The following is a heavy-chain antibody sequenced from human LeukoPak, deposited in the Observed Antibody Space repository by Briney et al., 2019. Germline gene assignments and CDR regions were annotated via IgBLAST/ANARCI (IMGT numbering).Heavy chain of an antibody. CDR2: IYYSGST. CDR3: AGLRSGYHDY. J-gene: IGHJ4*02. V-gene: IGHV4-39*01. CDR1: STHTSRRSSYN. D-gene: IGHD3-3*01. Sequence: SETLSLTCNVSSTHTSRRSSYNWGWIRQPPGKGLEWIGSIYYSGSTYYNPSLKSRVTISVDTSKNQFSLKLSSVTAADTAVYYCAGLRSGYHDYWGQGTLVTVSS.